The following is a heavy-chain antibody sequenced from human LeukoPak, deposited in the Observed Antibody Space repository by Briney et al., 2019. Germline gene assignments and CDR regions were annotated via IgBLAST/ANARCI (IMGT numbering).Heavy chain of an antibody. CDR3: ARDSNDFWSGYRDDYYSTVAWGY. Sequence: GASVKVSCKASGYTFTSYDINWVRQAPGQGLEWMGGIIPIFGTANYAQKFQGRVTITADKSTSTAYMELSSLRSDDTAVYYCARDSNDFWSGYRDDYYSTVAWGYWGQGTLVTVSS. CDR1: GYTFTSYD. D-gene: IGHD3-3*01. J-gene: IGHJ4*02. V-gene: IGHV1-69*06. CDR2: IIPIFGTA.